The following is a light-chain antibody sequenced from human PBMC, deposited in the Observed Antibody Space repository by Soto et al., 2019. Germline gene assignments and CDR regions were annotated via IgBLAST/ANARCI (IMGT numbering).Light chain of an antibody. J-gene: IGLJ1*01. V-gene: IGLV2-14*02. Sequence: QSALTQPASVSGSPGQSITISCTGTSSDVGTYTLVSWYQQHPGKAPKLVIYEVNKRPAGVSKRFSGSKSGDTASLTISGLQAEDEADYYCSSYTSSITRYVFGAGTKLTVL. CDR1: SSDVGTYTL. CDR2: EVN. CDR3: SSYTSSITRYV.